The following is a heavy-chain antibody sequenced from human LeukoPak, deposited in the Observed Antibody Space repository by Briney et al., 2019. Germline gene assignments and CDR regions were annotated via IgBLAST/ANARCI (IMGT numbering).Heavy chain of an antibody. CDR3: ARGPSPYCSSTSCYYYYGMEV. D-gene: IGHD2-2*01. J-gene: IGHJ6*04. Sequence: GASVKVSCKASGYTFTSYYMHWVRQAPGQGLEWMGMINPSGGSTSYAQKFQGRVTMTRDTSTSTVYMELSSLRSEDTAVYYCARGPSPYCSSTSCYYYYGMEVLGKGTTVNVSS. CDR2: INPSGGST. V-gene: IGHV1-46*01. CDR1: GYTFTSYY.